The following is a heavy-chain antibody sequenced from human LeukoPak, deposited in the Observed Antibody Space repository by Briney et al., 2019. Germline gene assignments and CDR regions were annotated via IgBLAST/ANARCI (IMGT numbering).Heavy chain of an antibody. CDR1: GYTFTSYD. J-gene: IGHJ3*02. D-gene: IGHD2-2*02. CDR3: ARYLCSSTSCYRDAFDI. CDR2: MNPNSGNT. Sequence: GASVKVSCKASGYTFTSYDINWVRQATGQELEWMGWMNPNSGNTGYAQKFQGRVTMTRNTSISTAYMELSSLRSEDTAVYYCARYLCSSTSCYRDAFDIWGQGTMVTVSS. V-gene: IGHV1-8*01.